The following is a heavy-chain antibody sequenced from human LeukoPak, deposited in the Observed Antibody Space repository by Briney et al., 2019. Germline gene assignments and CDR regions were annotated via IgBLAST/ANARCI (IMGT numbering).Heavy chain of an antibody. CDR3: ARDRRSSTTKWNAFDI. D-gene: IGHD2-2*01. Sequence: PGGSLRLSCAASGFTFSSYWMSWVRLAPGKGLEWVSGISWNSGSIDYADSVKGRFTISRDNAKNSLYLQMNSLRAEDTAVYYCARDRRSSTTKWNAFDIWGQGTMVTVSS. CDR1: GFTFSSYW. CDR2: ISWNSGSI. V-gene: IGHV3-48*04. J-gene: IGHJ3*02.